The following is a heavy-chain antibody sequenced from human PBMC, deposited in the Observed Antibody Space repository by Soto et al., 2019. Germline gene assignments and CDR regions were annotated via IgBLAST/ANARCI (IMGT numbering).Heavy chain of an antibody. D-gene: IGHD4-4*01. CDR2: ISGSGGST. J-gene: IGHJ4*02. CDR1: GFTLSSYA. CDR3: AKDVVYRNYVNPFDY. V-gene: IGHV3-23*01. Sequence: EVQLLESGGGLVQPGGSLRLSCAASGFTLSSYAMSWVRQAPGKGLEWVSAISGSGGSTDYADSVKGRFTISRDNSKNTLYLQMNSLRAEDTAVYYCAKDVVYRNYVNPFDYWGQGTLVTVSS.